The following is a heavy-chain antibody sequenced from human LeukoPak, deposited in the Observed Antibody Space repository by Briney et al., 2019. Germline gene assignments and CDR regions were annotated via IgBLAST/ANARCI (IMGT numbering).Heavy chain of an antibody. CDR3: ARVTYYDFWSGFSYYYYYMDV. CDR1: GYTFTSYG. J-gene: IGHJ6*03. V-gene: IGHV1-18*01. Sequence: GASVKVSCKASGYTFTSYGISWVRQAPGQGLEWMGWISAYNGNTNYAQKLQGRVTMTTDTSTSTAYMELRSLRSDDTAVYCCARVTYYDFWSGFSYYYYYMDVWGKGTTVTVSS. D-gene: IGHD3-3*01. CDR2: ISAYNGNT.